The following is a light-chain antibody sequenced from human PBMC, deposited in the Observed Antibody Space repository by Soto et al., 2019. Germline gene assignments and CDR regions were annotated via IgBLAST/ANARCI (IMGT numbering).Light chain of an antibody. CDR1: QSVSSSY. J-gene: IGKJ1*01. CDR3: QQYGSSPWT. V-gene: IGKV3-20*01. CDR2: AAS. Sequence: EIVLTQSPATLSLSPGERATLSCRASQSVSSSYLAWYQQKPSQTPRLLMYAASSRATGIPDRSSGSGSGTDFTLTISRLEPEDFAVFYCQQYGSSPWTFGQGTKVDIK.